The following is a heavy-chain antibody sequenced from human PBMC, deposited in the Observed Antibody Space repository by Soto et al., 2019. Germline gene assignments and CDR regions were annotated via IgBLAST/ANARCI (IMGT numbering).Heavy chain of an antibody. J-gene: IGHJ4*02. Sequence: SETLSLTCTVSGGSISSGGYYWSWIRQHPGKGLEWIGYIYYSGSTYYNPSLKSRVTISVDTSKNQFSLKLSSVTAADTAVYYWARDPVFRGGVVALFDSGGRGPRVTVPS. CDR2: IYYSGST. V-gene: IGHV4-31*03. CDR3: ARDPVFRGGVVALFDS. D-gene: IGHD2-15*01. CDR1: GGSISSGGYY.